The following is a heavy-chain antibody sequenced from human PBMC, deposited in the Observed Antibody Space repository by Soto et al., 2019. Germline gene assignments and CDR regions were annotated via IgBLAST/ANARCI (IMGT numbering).Heavy chain of an antibody. V-gene: IGHV2-26*01. J-gene: IGHJ6*02. CDR3: ARMHVASYQFYSAMDV. D-gene: IGHD2-2*01. CDR2: IFSDNER. CDR1: GFSLTTGKMG. Sequence: QVTLKESGPALVKPTETLTLTCTVSGFSLTTGKMGVSWIRQPPGKALEWLAHIFSDNERSYSTSLQGRLTISMDTSGSQVVLSMTNVDPVDTATYYCARMHVASYQFYSAMDVWGQGTTVTVSS.